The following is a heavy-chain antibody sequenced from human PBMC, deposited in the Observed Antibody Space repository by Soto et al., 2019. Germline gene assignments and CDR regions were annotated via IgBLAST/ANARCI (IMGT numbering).Heavy chain of an antibody. Sequence: QVQLVESGGGVVQPGRSLRLSCAASGFTFSSYGMHWVRQAPGKGLEWVAVIWYDGSNKYYADSVKGRFTISRDNSKNTQYLQMNSLRAEDTAVYYCARGEEIAALPDYFDYWGQGTLVTVSS. D-gene: IGHD6-6*01. CDR3: ARGEEIAALPDYFDY. V-gene: IGHV3-33*01. J-gene: IGHJ4*02. CDR2: IWYDGSNK. CDR1: GFTFSSYG.